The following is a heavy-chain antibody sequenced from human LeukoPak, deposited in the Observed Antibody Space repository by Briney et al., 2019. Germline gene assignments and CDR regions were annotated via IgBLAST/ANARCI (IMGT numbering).Heavy chain of an antibody. V-gene: IGHV3-73*01. CDR3: STMVRGVIGY. Sequence: GGSLKLSCVTSGFTFSVSALYWVRQASGKGLEWVGHIRTKTNNYATAYSASVKGRLTISRDDSKNRAYRQMNSLKIEDTAVYYCSTMVRGVIGYWGQGTLVAVSS. CDR2: IRTKTNNYAT. D-gene: IGHD3-10*01. CDR1: GFTFSVSA. J-gene: IGHJ4*02.